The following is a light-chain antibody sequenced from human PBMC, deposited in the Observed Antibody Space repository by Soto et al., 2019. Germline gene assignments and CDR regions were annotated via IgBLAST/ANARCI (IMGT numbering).Light chain of an antibody. CDR1: QSVSSSY. J-gene: IGKJ3*01. Sequence: EIVWTQSPCTLSLSPGERATLSCRASQSVSSSYLAWYQQKPGQAPRLLIYGASSRATGIPDRFSGSGSGTDFTITISRLEPEYFALYFCQQYGSSAVTFGPGNQVYIK. CDR2: GAS. CDR3: QQYGSSAVT. V-gene: IGKV3-20*01.